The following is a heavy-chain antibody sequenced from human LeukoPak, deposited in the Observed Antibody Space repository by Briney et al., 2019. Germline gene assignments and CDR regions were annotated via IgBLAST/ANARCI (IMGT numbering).Heavy chain of an antibody. Sequence: GASVKVSCKASGGTFSNYAISWVRQAPGQGLEWMGRIIPMFGTTNYAQNFQGRVTITTDESTSTAYMEVSSPRIEDTAVYYCASVTVTTWAPDGHMDVWGKGTTVTVSS. J-gene: IGHJ6*03. CDR2: IIPMFGTT. CDR3: ASVTVTTWAPDGHMDV. V-gene: IGHV1-69*05. D-gene: IGHD4-11*01. CDR1: GGTFSNYA.